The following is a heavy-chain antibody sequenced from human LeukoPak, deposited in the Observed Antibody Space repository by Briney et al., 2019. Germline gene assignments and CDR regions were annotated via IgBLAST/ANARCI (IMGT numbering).Heavy chain of an antibody. V-gene: IGHV1-46*01. D-gene: IGHD2/OR15-2a*01. CDR1: GYTLTSYY. J-gene: IGHJ4*02. Sequence: ASVKVSCKASGYTLTSYYMHWVRQAPGQGLEWMGIINPSDGSTTYAQRFQGGVTLTRDTSTSTVYMELSSLRSEDTAVYYCARHQGAGEYPFDYWGQGTLVTVSS. CDR3: ARHQGAGEYPFDY. CDR2: INPSDGST.